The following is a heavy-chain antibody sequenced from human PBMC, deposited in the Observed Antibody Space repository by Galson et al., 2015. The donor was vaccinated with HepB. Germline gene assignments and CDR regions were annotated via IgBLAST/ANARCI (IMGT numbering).Heavy chain of an antibody. CDR3: ATAPIIVGATSFYYYGMDV. Sequence: VKVSCKVSGYTFTDYYMHWVQQAPGKGLEWMGLVDPEDGETIYAEKFQGRVTITADTSTDTAYMELSSLRSEDTAVYYCATAPIIVGATSFYYYGMDVWGQGTTVTVSS. D-gene: IGHD1-26*01. V-gene: IGHV1-69-2*01. CDR1: GYTFTDYY. J-gene: IGHJ6*02. CDR2: VDPEDGET.